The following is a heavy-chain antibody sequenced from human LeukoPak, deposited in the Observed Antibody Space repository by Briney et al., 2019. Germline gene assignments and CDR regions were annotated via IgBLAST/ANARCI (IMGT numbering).Heavy chain of an antibody. CDR2: IKRRSDGGTP. V-gene: IGHV3-15*07. CDR3: TTGIRGD. CDR1: GFSFNDAW. Sequence: PGGSLRLSCAASGFSFNDAWMNWVRQAPGKGLEWVGRIKRRSDGGTPDYAAPVQGRFTISRDESQNTLFLQMNSLKTEDTAVYYCTTGIRGDCGQGTLVTVSS. J-gene: IGHJ4*02.